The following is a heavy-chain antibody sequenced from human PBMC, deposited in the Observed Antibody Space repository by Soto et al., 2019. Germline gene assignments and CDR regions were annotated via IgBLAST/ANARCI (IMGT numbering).Heavy chain of an antibody. CDR1: GGTFSSYT. Sequence: QVQLVQSGAEVKKPGSSVKVSCKASGGTFSSYTISWVRQAPGQGLEWMGRIIPILGIANYAQKFQGRVTITADKSTSTAYMELSSLRSEDTAVHYSTRLPEDSGDYVVTIHYWGQGTLVTVSS. V-gene: IGHV1-69*02. D-gene: IGHD4-17*01. J-gene: IGHJ4*02. CDR3: TRLPEDSGDYVVTIHY. CDR2: IIPILGIA.